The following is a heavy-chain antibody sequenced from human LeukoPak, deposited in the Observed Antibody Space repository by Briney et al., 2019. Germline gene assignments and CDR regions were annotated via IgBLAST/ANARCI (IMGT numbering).Heavy chain of an antibody. V-gene: IGHV4-39*07. CDR3: ARGPPVDTAMADFDY. J-gene: IGHJ4*02. CDR1: GGSISSSSYY. D-gene: IGHD5-18*01. CDR2: IYYSGST. Sequence: SETLSLTCTVSGGSISSSSYYWGWIRQPPGKGLEWIGSIYYSGSTYYNPSLKSRVTISVDTSKNQFSLKLSSVTAADTAVYYCARGPPVDTAMADFDYWGQGTLVTVSS.